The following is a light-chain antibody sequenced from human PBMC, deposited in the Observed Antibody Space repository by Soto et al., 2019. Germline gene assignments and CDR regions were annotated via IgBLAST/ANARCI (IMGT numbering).Light chain of an antibody. J-gene: IGLJ1*01. CDR2: EVS. CDR1: SSDVGGYNR. CDR3: CSVTTSSTYG. Sequence: QSALTQPPSVSGSPGRSVTISCTGTSSDVGGYNRVSWYQQPPDTAPKVMIYEVSNRPSGVPDRFSGSKSGNTASLTISGLQAEDEADYYCCSVTTSSTYGFGTGTKVTVL. V-gene: IGLV2-18*02.